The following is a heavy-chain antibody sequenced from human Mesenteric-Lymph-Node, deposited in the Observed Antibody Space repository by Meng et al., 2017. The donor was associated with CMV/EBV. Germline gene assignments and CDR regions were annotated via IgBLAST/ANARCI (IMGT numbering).Heavy chain of an antibody. D-gene: IGHD3-22*01. CDR1: GGSISSSSDY. Sequence: PETLSLTCTVSGGSISSSSDYWGWIRQPPGKGLEWIGSIYYSGSTYYNPSLKSRVTISVDTSKNQFSLKLSSVTAADTAVYYCARDRLSVYYYYGMDVWGQGTTVTVSS. V-gene: IGHV4-39*07. CDR3: ARDRLSVYYYYGMDV. J-gene: IGHJ6*02. CDR2: IYYSGST.